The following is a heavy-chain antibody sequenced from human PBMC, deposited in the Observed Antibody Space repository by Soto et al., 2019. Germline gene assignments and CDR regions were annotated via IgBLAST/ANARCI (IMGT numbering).Heavy chain of an antibody. J-gene: IGHJ4*02. V-gene: IGHV3-7*01. CDR3: ARDGDYDEFDY. CDR1: GLMFRKYW. CDR2: IKQDGSEI. D-gene: IGHD4-17*01. Sequence: EVQLVESGGDLVQPGGSLRLACTASGLMFRKYWMSWVRQAPGQGLEWVANIKQDGSEIYDVDSVKARFTISRDNAKSSLYLQMNSLRAEDTAVYYCARDGDYDEFDYWGQGTLVTVSS.